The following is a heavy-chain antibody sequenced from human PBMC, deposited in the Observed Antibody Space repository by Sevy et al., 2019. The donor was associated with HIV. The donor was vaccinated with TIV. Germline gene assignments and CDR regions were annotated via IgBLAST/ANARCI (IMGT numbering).Heavy chain of an antibody. Sequence: SETLSLTCAVYGGSFSGYYWSWIRQPPGKGLEWIGEINHSGSTNYNPSLKSRVTISVDTSKNQFSLKLGSVTAADTAVYYCARVPRYCSSTSCYTAGTGGYYYYGMDVWGQGTTVTVSS. V-gene: IGHV4-34*01. D-gene: IGHD2-2*02. CDR2: INHSGST. J-gene: IGHJ6*02. CDR1: GGSFSGYY. CDR3: ARVPRYCSSTSCYTAGTGGYYYYGMDV.